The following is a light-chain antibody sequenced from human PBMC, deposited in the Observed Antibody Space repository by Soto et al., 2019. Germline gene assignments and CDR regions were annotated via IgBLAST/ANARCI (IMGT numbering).Light chain of an antibody. Sequence: QSALTQPASVSGSPGQSITISCTGTSSDVGGYNYVSWYQQHPGKAPKVMIYEVSNRPSGVSNRFSGSKSGNTASLTISGLQAEDEADYYCSSYTSSSTLVVFGGGTKPTVL. V-gene: IGLV2-14*01. J-gene: IGLJ2*01. CDR3: SSYTSSSTLVV. CDR2: EVS. CDR1: SSDVGGYNY.